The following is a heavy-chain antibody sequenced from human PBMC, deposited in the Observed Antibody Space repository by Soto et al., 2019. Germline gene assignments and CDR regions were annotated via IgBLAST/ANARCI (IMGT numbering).Heavy chain of an antibody. Sequence: EVQLVESGGGLVQPGGSLKLSCAASGFTFSGSAMHWVRQASGKGLEWVGRIRSKANSYATAYAASGKGRFTIARDDSKNTAYLQMNSLKTEDTAVYYCTRHLDTAMVHDYYYYYMDFWGKGTTVTVSS. V-gene: IGHV3-73*01. CDR3: TRHLDTAMVHDYYYYYMDF. CDR2: IRSKANSYAT. CDR1: GFTFSGSA. D-gene: IGHD5-18*01. J-gene: IGHJ6*03.